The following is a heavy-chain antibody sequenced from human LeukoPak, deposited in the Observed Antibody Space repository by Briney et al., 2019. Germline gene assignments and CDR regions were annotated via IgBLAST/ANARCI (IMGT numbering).Heavy chain of an antibody. CDR1: GFTFSSHS. CDR2: ISSSSSSTI. Sequence: GGSLRLSCAASGFTFSSHSMNWVRQAPGKGLEWVSYISSSSSSTIYYADSVKGRFTISRDNAKNSLYLQMNSLRAEDTAVYYCARGAYYYEDWGQGTLVTVSS. CDR3: ARGAYYYED. J-gene: IGHJ4*02. V-gene: IGHV3-48*01. D-gene: IGHD3-22*01.